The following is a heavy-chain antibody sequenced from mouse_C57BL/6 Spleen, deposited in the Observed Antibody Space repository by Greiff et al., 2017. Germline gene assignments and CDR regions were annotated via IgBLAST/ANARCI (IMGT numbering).Heavy chain of an antibody. CDR3: APFYSNYVGAMDY. CDR1: GYSITSGYY. CDR2: ISYDGSN. J-gene: IGHJ4*01. V-gene: IGHV3-6*01. D-gene: IGHD2-5*01. Sequence: DVKLQESGPGLVKPSQSLSLTCSVTGYSITSGYYWNWIRQFPGNKLEWMGYISYDGSNNYNPSLKNRISITRDTSKNQFFLKLNSVTTEDTATYYCAPFYSNYVGAMDYWGQGTSVTVSS.